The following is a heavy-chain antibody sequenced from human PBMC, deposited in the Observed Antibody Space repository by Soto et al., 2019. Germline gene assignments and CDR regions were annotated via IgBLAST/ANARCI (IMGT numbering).Heavy chain of an antibody. CDR2: ISAYNGNT. CDR1: GYTFTSYG. Sequence: QVQLVQSGAEVKKPGASVKVSCKSSGYTFTSYGISWVRQAPGQGLEWMGWISAYNGNTNYAQKLQGRVTMTTDTTRSPAYMELRSLRSDDTAVYYCARDMYSGRGGAGYYYGMDVWGQGTTVTVSS. CDR3: ARDMYSGRGGAGYYYGMDV. D-gene: IGHD1-26*01. V-gene: IGHV1-18*04. J-gene: IGHJ6*02.